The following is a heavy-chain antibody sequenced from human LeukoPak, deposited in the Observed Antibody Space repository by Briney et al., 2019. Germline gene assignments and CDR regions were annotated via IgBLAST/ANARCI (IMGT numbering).Heavy chain of an antibody. V-gene: IGHV4-39*07. D-gene: IGHD2-8*02. J-gene: IGHJ4*02. CDR1: GGSISSSSYY. CDR2: IYYSGST. CDR3: ARLVSADPFDY. Sequence: KPSETLSLTCTVSGGSISSSSYYWGWIRQPPGKGLEWIGSIYYSGSTYYNPSLKSRVTISVDTSKNQFSLKLSSVTAADTAVYYCARLVSADPFDYWGQGTLVTVSS.